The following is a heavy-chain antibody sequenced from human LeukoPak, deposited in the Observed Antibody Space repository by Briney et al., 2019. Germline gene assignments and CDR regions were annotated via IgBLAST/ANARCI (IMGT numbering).Heavy chain of an antibody. Sequence: GGTLRLSCAASGFTFSSYGMSWVRQAPGKGLVWVSRINSDGSSTSYADSVKGRFTISRDNAKSTLYLQMNSLRAEDTAVYYCARDSRSGSSSSRAFDYWGQGTLVTVSS. D-gene: IGHD6-6*01. V-gene: IGHV3-74*01. CDR1: GFTFSSYG. CDR3: ARDSRSGSSSSRAFDY. J-gene: IGHJ4*02. CDR2: INSDGSST.